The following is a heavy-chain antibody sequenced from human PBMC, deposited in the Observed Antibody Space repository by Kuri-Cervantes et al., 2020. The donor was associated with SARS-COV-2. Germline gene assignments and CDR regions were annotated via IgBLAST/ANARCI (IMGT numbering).Heavy chain of an antibody. D-gene: IGHD6-13*01. CDR1: GFTFSSYW. Sequence: GESLKISCAASGFTFSSYWMSWVRQAPGKGLEWVANIKQDGSEKYYVDSVKGRFTISRDSAKNSLYLQMNSLRAEDTAVYYCAREGTGIAAAGTGPLNSWGQGTLVTVSS. CDR3: AREGTGIAAAGTGPLNS. V-gene: IGHV3-7*01. J-gene: IGHJ4*02. CDR2: IKQDGSEK.